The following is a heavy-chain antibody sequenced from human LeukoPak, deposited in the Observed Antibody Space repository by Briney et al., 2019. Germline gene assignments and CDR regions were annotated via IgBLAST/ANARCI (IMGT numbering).Heavy chain of an antibody. J-gene: IGHJ5*02. D-gene: IGHD3-9*01. V-gene: IGHV4-39*07. Sequence: SETLSLTCTVSGGSISSSGYYWGWIRQPPGKGLEWIGSIYYSGSTYYNPSLKSRVTISVDTSKNQFSLELSSVTAADTAVYYCARRRGVDILTGYYGPNWFDPWGQGTLVTVSS. CDR3: ARRRGVDILTGYYGPNWFDP. CDR2: IYYSGST. CDR1: GGSISSSGYY.